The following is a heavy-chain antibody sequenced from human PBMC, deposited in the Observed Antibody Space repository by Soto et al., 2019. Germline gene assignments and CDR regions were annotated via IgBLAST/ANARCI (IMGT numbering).Heavy chain of an antibody. Sequence: GGSLRLSCAASGFTFDDYAMHWVRQAPGKGLEWVSGISWNSGSIGYADSVKGRFTISRDNAKNSLYLQMNSLRAEDTALYYCAKDLSPNYYGSGSYSNDAFDIWGQGTMVTVSS. V-gene: IGHV3-9*01. D-gene: IGHD3-10*01. CDR1: GFTFDDYA. CDR3: AKDLSPNYYGSGSYSNDAFDI. J-gene: IGHJ3*02. CDR2: ISWNSGSI.